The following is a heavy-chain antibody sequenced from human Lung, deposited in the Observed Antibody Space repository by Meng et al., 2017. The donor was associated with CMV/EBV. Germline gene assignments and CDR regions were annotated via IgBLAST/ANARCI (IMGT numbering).Heavy chain of an antibody. CDR1: GYTCTGYY. CDR2: INPDRGGT. J-gene: IGHJ4*02. CDR3: TKAAYSSSARGGYYFDN. V-gene: IGHV1-2*02. D-gene: IGHD6-6*01. Sequence: ASXXVSXNASGYTCTGYYIHWVRQAPGQGLVWMGWINPDRGGTDYPQKFQGRVTMTRDTSISTAYMELTRLTSDDTAVYYCTKAAYSSSARGGYYFDNWGPGNLV.